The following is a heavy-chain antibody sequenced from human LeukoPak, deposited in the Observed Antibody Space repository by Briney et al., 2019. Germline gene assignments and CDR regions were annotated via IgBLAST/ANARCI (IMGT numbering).Heavy chain of an antibody. Sequence: SETLSLTCAVYGGSFSGYYWSWIRQPPGKGLKWIGSIYYSGSTYYNPSLKSRVTISVDTSKNQFSLKLNSVTAADTAVYYCARNRYYYGSGNYGVPNWFDPWGQGTLVTVSS. CDR2: IYYSGST. CDR1: GGSFSGYY. V-gene: IGHV4-34*01. J-gene: IGHJ5*02. CDR3: ARNRYYYGSGNYGVPNWFDP. D-gene: IGHD3-10*01.